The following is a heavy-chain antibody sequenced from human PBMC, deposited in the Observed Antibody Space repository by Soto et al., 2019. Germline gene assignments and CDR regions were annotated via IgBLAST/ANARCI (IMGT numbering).Heavy chain of an antibody. D-gene: IGHD3-22*01. J-gene: IGHJ6*02. CDR3: ARDPYYDSSGYYPRVYYYYGMDV. CDR2: ISYDGSNK. Sequence: ESGGGVVQPGRSLRLSCAASGFTFSSYAMHWVRQAPGKGLEWVAVISYDGSNKYYADSVKGRFTISRDNSKNTLYLQMNSLRAEDTAVYYCARDPYYDSSGYYPRVYYYYGMDVWGQGTTVTVSS. CDR1: GFTFSSYA. V-gene: IGHV3-30-3*01.